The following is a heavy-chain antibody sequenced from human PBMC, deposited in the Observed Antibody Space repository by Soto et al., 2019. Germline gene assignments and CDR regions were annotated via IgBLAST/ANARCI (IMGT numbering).Heavy chain of an antibody. CDR1: GGSMSSSNW. V-gene: IGHV4-4*02. CDR3: ARSEATGLDY. D-gene: IGHD1-26*01. J-gene: IGHJ4*02. Sequence: QVQLQESGPGLVKPSGTLSLTCTVSGGSMSSSNWWNWVRQSPGKGLEWIGEAHPSGRTNYNPSLKSRVTISFDKSNNHFSLKLSSVTAADTAVYYCARSEATGLDYWGQGTLVTVSS. CDR2: AHPSGRT.